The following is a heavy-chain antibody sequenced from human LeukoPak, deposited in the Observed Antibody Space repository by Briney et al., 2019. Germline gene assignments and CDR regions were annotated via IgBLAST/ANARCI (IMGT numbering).Heavy chain of an antibody. CDR3: ARGATVFDY. D-gene: IGHD1-26*01. V-gene: IGHV3-33*01. CDR1: GFTFSSYG. Sequence: PGGSLRLSGAASGFTFSSYGMHWVHQARGKGLEWVAVIWYDGSNKYYADSVKGRFTISRDNSKNTLYLQMNSLRAEDTAVYYCARGATVFDYWGQGTLVTVSS. J-gene: IGHJ4*02. CDR2: IWYDGSNK.